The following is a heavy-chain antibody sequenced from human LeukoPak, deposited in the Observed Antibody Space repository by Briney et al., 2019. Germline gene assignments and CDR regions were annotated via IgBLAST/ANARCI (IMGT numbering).Heavy chain of an antibody. V-gene: IGHV3-30*04. CDR3: ARENYYYDSSGYSHFDY. Sequence: GGSLRLSCAASGFTFSSYAMHWVRQAQGKGLEWVAVISYDGSDKYHADSVKGRFTISRDNSKNTLYLQMNSLRAEDTAVYYCARENYYYDSSGYSHFDYWGQGTLVTVSS. CDR2: ISYDGSDK. D-gene: IGHD3-22*01. CDR1: GFTFSSYA. J-gene: IGHJ4*02.